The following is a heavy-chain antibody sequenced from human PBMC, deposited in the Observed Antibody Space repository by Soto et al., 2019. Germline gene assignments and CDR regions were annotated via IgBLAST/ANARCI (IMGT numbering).Heavy chain of an antibody. V-gene: IGHV1-69*01. CDR1: GGTFSSYA. D-gene: IGHD6-13*01. J-gene: IGHJ3*02. CDR3: AREGGPDIAAAGYDAFDI. CDR2: IIPIFGTA. Sequence: QVQLVQSGAEVKKPGSSVKVSCKASGGTFSSYAISWLRQAPGPGLEWMGGIIPIFGTANYAQKFQGRVTITADESTSTAYMELSSLRSEDTAVYYCAREGGPDIAAAGYDAFDIWGQGTMVTVSS.